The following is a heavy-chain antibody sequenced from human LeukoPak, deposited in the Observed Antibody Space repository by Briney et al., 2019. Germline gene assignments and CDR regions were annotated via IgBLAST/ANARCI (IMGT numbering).Heavy chain of an antibody. CDR3: SSSGWYGEFDP. D-gene: IGHD6-19*01. V-gene: IGHV4-34*01. J-gene: IGHJ5*02. Sequence: SETLSLTCAVYGGSFSGYYWSWIRQPPGKGLEWIGEINHSGSTNYNPSLKSRVTISVDTSKNQFSLKLSSVTAADTAVYYCSSSGWYGEFDPWGQGTLVTVSS. CDR2: INHSGST. CDR1: GGSFSGYY.